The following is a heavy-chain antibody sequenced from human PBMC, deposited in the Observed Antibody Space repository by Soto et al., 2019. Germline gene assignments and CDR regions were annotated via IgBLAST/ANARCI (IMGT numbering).Heavy chain of an antibody. CDR2: ISGSGGST. J-gene: IGHJ4*02. CDR1: GFTFSSYA. Sequence: GGSLRLSCAASGFTFSSYAMSWVRQAPGKGLEWVSAISGSGGSTYYADSVKGRFTISRDNSKNTLYLQMNSLRAEDTAVYYCAKDPATYYDFWSGYDYNYWGQGTLVTVSS. D-gene: IGHD3-3*01. V-gene: IGHV3-23*01. CDR3: AKDPATYYDFWSGYDYNY.